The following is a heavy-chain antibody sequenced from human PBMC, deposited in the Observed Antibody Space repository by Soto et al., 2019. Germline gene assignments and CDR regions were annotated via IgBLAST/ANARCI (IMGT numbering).Heavy chain of an antibody. CDR2: IIPILGIP. Sequence: QVNLVQSGAEVRKPGSSVKVSCKTSGATLNNYIIGWVRQAPGQGLEWMGRIIPILGIPNYSQRFQDRLTITTDRSTSTLYRELSSLRSDDTAIYFCARGGVVDYGDYNTWGQGTQVTVSS. CDR1: GATLNNYI. J-gene: IGHJ5*02. D-gene: IGHD4-17*01. CDR3: ARGGVVDYGDYNT. V-gene: IGHV1-69*02.